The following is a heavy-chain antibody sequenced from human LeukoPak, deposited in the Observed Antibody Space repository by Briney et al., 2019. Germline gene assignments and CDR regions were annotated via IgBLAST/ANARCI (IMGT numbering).Heavy chain of an antibody. CDR1: GGSISSYY. J-gene: IGHJ4*02. CDR3: ARDKEAGTFDY. V-gene: IGHV4-59*01. Sequence: SETLSLTCTVSGGSISSYYWSWIRQPPGKGLEWIGYIYYSGSTNYNPSLKSRVTISVGTSKNQFSLKLSSVTAADTAVYYCARDKEAGTFDYWGQGTLVTVSS. CDR2: IYYSGST. D-gene: IGHD6-19*01.